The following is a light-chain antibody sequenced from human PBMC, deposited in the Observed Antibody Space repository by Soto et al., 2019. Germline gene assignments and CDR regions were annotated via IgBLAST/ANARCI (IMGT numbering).Light chain of an antibody. CDR1: QSVSSY. V-gene: IGKV3-11*01. CDR2: DAS. CDR3: QQFSSYPLT. Sequence: EIVLTQSPATLSLSPGERATLSCRASQSVSSYLAWYQQKPGQAPRLLIYDASNRATGIPARFSGSGFGTDFTLTISRLEPEDFEVYYCQQFSSYPLTFGGGIKVEIK. J-gene: IGKJ4*01.